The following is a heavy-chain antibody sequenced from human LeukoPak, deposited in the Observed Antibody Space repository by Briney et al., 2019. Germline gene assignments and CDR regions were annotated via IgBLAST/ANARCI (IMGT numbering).Heavy chain of an antibody. CDR1: GGSISSYY. CDR3: ARHGHYYDSKASNWFDP. Sequence: PSETLSLTCTVSGGSISSYYWSWIRQPPGKGLEWIGYIYYSGSTNYNPSLKSRVTMSVDTSKNQFSLKLSSVTAADTAVYYCARHGHYYDSKASNWFDPWGQGTLVTVSS. D-gene: IGHD3-22*01. CDR2: IYYSGST. V-gene: IGHV4-59*08. J-gene: IGHJ5*02.